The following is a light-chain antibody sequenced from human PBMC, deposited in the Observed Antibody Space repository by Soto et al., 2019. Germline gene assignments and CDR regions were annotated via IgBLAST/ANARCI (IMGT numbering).Light chain of an antibody. CDR3: QEYINWPSLT. Sequence: EIVSTQSPATLSVSPGERATLSYRASQSVRSNLAWYQQKPGQGPRLLIFGASTRATNIPARFSGSGSGTEFTLTISSLQSEDFAVYYCQEYINWPSLTFGGGTKVDIK. V-gene: IGKV3-15*01. CDR2: GAS. CDR1: QSVRSN. J-gene: IGKJ4*01.